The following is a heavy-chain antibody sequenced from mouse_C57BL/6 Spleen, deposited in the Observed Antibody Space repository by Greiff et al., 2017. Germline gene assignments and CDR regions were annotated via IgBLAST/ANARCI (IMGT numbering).Heavy chain of an antibody. CDR1: GYSITSGYY. CDR2: ISYDGSN. CDR3: ARDRWWFAY. Sequence: EVKLQESGPGLVKPSQSLSLTCSVTGYSITSGYYWNWIRQFPGNKLEWMGYISYDGSNNYNPSLKNRISITRDTSKNQFFLKLNSVTTEDTATYYCARDRWWFAYWGQGTLVTVSA. J-gene: IGHJ3*01. D-gene: IGHD1-1*02. V-gene: IGHV3-6*01.